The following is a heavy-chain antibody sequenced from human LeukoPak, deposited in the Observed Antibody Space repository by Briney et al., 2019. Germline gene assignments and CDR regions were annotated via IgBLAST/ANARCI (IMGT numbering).Heavy chain of an antibody. CDR3: AKGTGRYWTFFDY. CDR1: GFTFDAYA. CDR2: ISWKRGSI. Sequence: GRSLRLSCAASGFTFDAYAMHWVRQAPGKGLQWVSGISWKRGSIDYAVSVKGRFTISRDNAKNSLSLQMNSLRPEDTAFYYCAKGTGRYWTFFDYWGQGTLVTVSS. D-gene: IGHD1-26*01. V-gene: IGHV3-9*01. J-gene: IGHJ4*02.